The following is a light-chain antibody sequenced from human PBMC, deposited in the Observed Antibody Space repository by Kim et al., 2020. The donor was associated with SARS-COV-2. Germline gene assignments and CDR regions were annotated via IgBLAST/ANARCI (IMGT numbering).Light chain of an antibody. V-gene: IGKV1-39*01. CDR1: QSISSY. J-gene: IGKJ5*01. Sequence: SVGDRVTITCRASQSISSYLNWYQQKPGKAPKLLIYAASSLQSGVPSRFSGSGSGTDFTLTISSLQPEDFATYYCQQSYSTPLVTFGQGTRLEIK. CDR2: AAS. CDR3: QQSYSTPLVT.